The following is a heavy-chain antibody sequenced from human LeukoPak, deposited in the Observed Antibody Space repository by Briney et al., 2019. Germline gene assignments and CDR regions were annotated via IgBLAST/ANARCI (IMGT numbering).Heavy chain of an antibody. CDR1: GFTFSGYW. CDR3: ARPLRDGDFDI. V-gene: IGHV3-74*01. Sequence: GGSLRLSCAASGFTFSGYWMHWVRQTPGKGLVWVSHINSDGRTTNYADSVKGRFTLSRDNAKNTLYLQMNSLRAEDTAVYYCARPLRDGDFDIWGQGTMVTVSS. CDR2: INSDGRTT. J-gene: IGHJ3*02. D-gene: IGHD7-27*01.